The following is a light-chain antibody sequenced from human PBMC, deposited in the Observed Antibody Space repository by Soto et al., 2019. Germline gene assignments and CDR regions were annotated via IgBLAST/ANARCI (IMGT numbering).Light chain of an antibody. CDR3: QQRSNWPPGVT. CDR1: QSVTTY. J-gene: IGKJ3*01. V-gene: IGKV3-11*01. CDR2: DAS. Sequence: EVVLTQSPATLSLSPGERATLSCTASQSVTTYLAWYQQKPGQAPRLLIYDASTRATGIPARFSGSGSGTDFTLTISRLELEDFAVYYCQQRSNWPPGVTFGPGTKVDIK.